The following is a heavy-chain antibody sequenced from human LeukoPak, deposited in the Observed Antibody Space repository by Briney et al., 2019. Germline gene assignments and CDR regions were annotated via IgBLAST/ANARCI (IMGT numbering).Heavy chain of an antibody. V-gene: IGHV4-59*12. CDR3: ARGNYDILTGLYYYGMDV. CDR1: GGSISSYY. CDR2: IYYSGST. J-gene: IGHJ6*02. Sequence: SETLSLTCTVSGGSISSYYWSWIRQPPGKGLEWIGYIYYSGSTYYNPSLKSRVTISVDTSKNQFSLKLSSVTAADTAVYYCARGNYDILTGLYYYGMDVWGQGTTVTVSS. D-gene: IGHD3-9*01.